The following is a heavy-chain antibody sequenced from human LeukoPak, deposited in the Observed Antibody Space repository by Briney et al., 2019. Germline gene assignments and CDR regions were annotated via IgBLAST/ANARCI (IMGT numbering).Heavy chain of an antibody. J-gene: IGHJ4*02. CDR1: GFPFNAYW. Sequence: GGSLRLSCAASGFPFNAYWMTWVRQAPGKGLEWVANIRQDGDTKYYVDSVKGRFTISRDNAMNSLYLQMNSLRAEDTAVYFCAKDRADGGDSMIEYWGQGTLVSVSS. CDR3: AKDRADGGDSMIEY. V-gene: IGHV3-7*03. CDR2: IRQDGDTK. D-gene: IGHD2-21*01.